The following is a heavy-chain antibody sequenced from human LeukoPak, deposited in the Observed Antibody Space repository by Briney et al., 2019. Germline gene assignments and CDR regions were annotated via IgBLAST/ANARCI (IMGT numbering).Heavy chain of an antibody. J-gene: IGHJ4*02. CDR1: GYTFTGYY. V-gene: IGHV1-2*02. D-gene: IGHD4-17*01. CDR3: AINNDYGDFDY. CDR2: INPNSGGT. Sequence: ASVKVSCKASGYTFTGYYMHWVRQAPGQGLEWMGWINPNSGGTNYAQKFQGRVTMTRDTSISTAYMELSRLGSDGTAVYYCAINNDYGDFDYWGQGTLVTVSS.